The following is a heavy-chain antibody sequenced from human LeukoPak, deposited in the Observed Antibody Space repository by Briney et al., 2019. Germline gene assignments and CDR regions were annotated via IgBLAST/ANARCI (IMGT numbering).Heavy chain of an antibody. V-gene: IGHV4-34*01. CDR3: ARGRVGATTSPYFDY. D-gene: IGHD1-26*01. J-gene: IGHJ4*02. Sequence: SETLSLTCAVYGGSFSGYYWSWIRQPPGKGLEWIGEINHSGSTNYNPSLKSRVTISVDTSKNQFSLKLSSVTAADTAVYYCARGRVGATTSPYFDYWGQGTLVTVSS. CDR1: GGSFSGYY. CDR2: INHSGST.